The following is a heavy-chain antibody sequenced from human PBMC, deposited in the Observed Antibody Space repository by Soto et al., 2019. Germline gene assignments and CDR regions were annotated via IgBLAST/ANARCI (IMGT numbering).Heavy chain of an antibody. CDR2: IYWDDDK. J-gene: IGHJ3*02. V-gene: IGHV2-5*02. Sequence: QITLKESGPTLVKPTQTLTLTCTFSGFSLSTSGVGVGWIRQPPGKALEWLALIYWDDDKRYSPSLKSRLTITKDTSKHQVVLTMTNMDPVDTATYYCAHRPSETKAIKDAFDIWGQGTMVTVSS. CDR1: GFSLSTSGVG. CDR3: AHRPSETKAIKDAFDI. D-gene: IGHD2-2*02.